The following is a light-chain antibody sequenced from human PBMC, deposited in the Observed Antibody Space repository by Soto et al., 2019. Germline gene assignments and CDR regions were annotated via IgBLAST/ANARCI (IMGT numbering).Light chain of an antibody. Sequence: EIVMTQSPATLSVSPGERATLSCRASQSVNSNLAWYQQKPGQAPRLLIYGASTRATGIPARFSGSGSGTEFTLTISNLQSEDFAVYYCQQYNNWPSLTFGGGTKVEIK. CDR1: QSVNSN. CDR2: GAS. V-gene: IGKV3-15*01. J-gene: IGKJ4*01. CDR3: QQYNNWPSLT.